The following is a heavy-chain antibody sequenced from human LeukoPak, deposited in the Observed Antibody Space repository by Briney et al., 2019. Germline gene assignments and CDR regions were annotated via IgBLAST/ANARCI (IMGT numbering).Heavy chain of an antibody. CDR3: ARVRCSSTSCSKDGRWFDP. CDR1: AGSISSYS. CDR2: FYYSVST. V-gene: IGHV4-59*01. D-gene: IGHD2-2*01. Sequence: SETLSLTCTVSAGSISSYSWSSIRQPPGKGPEWIGYFYYSVSTNYNPSLKSRATISVDTSKNQFSLKLSSVTAADTDVYYSARVRCSSTSCSKDGRWFDPWGQGTLFTVSS. J-gene: IGHJ5*02.